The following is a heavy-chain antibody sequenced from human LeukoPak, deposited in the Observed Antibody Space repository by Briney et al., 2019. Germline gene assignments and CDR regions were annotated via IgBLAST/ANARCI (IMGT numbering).Heavy chain of an antibody. V-gene: IGHV1-69*05. CDR2: IIPIFGTA. CDR1: GGTFSIYA. CDR3: ARSKSSGYYHYYFDY. J-gene: IGHJ4*02. D-gene: IGHD3-22*01. Sequence: SVTVSFKASGGTFSIYAISWVRQAPGQGLEWMGGIIPIFGTANYAQKFQGRVTITTDESTSTAYMELSSLRSEDTAVYYCARSKSSGYYHYYFDYWGQGTLVTVSS.